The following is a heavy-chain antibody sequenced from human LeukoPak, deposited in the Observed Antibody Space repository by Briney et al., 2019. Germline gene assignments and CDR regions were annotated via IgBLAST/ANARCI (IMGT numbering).Heavy chain of an antibody. J-gene: IGHJ4*02. CDR3: ARVRGNIVIVPATIFFDY. D-gene: IGHD2-2*01. Sequence: SETLSLTCTVSGFSISTCYYWGWIRQPPGKGLEWIGSFYHSGSTYYNPSLKSRVTISADTSKNQFSLILTSVTAADTAVYYCARVRGNIVIVPATIFFDYWGQGTLVTVSS. V-gene: IGHV4-38-2*02. CDR2: FYHSGST. CDR1: GFSISTCYY.